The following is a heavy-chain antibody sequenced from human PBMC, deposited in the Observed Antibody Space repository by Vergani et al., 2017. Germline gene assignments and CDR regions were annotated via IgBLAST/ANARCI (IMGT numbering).Heavy chain of an antibody. Sequence: QLQLQESGPRLVKPSETLSLTCSLSGMSISNNNYYWGWIRQPPGKGLEWIGSIYDSRNNNYSPSLESRVSISVDTSKNQFSLNLTSVTAADTAVYYCAGHLRQLARNDVFDIWGHGTLVTVSS. J-gene: IGHJ3*02. V-gene: IGHV4-39*01. CDR1: GMSISNNNYY. CDR2: IYDSRNN. D-gene: IGHD6-6*01. CDR3: AGHLRQLARNDVFDI.